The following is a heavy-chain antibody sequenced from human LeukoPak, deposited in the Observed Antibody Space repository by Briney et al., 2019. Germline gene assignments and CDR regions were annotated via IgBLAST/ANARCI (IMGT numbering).Heavy chain of an antibody. CDR1: GGSISSDY. J-gene: IGHJ4*02. CDR2: IYYSGRT. V-gene: IGHV4-59*08. CDR3: ARVGGGYKNYFLDY. D-gene: IGHD1-7*01. Sequence: SETLSLTCTVSGGSISSDYWSWIRQPPGKGLEWIGYIYYSGRTYYNPSLKSRVTISVDTSNNQFSLKLSSVTAADTAVYYCARVGGGYKNYFLDYWGQGTLVTVSS.